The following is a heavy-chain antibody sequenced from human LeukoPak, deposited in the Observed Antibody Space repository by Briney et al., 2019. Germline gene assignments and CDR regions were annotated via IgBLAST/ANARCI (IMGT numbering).Heavy chain of an antibody. J-gene: IGHJ2*01. CDR2: IRSTSYGGTP. CDR3: ARDPQADYYFDL. Sequence: PGGSLRLSCTASGFTFGDYALTWVRQVPGKGLEWVAYIRSTSYGGTPEHAASVKSRFTISRDDSKGVAYLQMSSLKSEDTGLYYCARDPQADYYFDLWGRGTLVTVSS. V-gene: IGHV3-49*04. CDR1: GFTFGDYA. D-gene: IGHD4-11*01.